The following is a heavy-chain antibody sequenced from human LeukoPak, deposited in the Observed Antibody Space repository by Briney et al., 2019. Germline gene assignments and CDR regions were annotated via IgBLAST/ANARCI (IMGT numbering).Heavy chain of an antibody. J-gene: IGHJ4*02. V-gene: IGHV1-2*02. CDR3: ARDLYIAVAGGFDY. CDR2: INPNSGGT. D-gene: IGHD6-19*01. Sequence: ASVKLSCKASGYTFTGYYMHWVRQAPGQGLEWMGCINPNSGGTNYAQKFQGRVTMTRDTSISKAYMELSRLRSDDTAVYYCARDLYIAVAGGFDYWGQGTLVTVSS. CDR1: GYTFTGYY.